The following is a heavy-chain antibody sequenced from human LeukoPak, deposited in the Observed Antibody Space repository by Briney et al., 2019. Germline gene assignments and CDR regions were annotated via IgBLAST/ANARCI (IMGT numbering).Heavy chain of an antibody. D-gene: IGHD3-16*01. Sequence: SQTLSLTCTVSGGSISSGDYFWTWIRQHPGKGLEWIGYIYNSGTTYYNPSLESRVTISGDTSKNKFSLKLSSVTAADTAVYYCARTAGWSYGFDYWGQGTLVTVSS. CDR1: GGSISSGDYF. J-gene: IGHJ4*02. CDR3: ARTAGWSYGFDY. V-gene: IGHV4-31*03. CDR2: IYNSGTT.